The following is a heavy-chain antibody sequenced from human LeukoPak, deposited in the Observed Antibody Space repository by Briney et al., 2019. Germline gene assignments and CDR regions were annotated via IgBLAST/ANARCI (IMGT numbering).Heavy chain of an antibody. J-gene: IGHJ4*02. D-gene: IGHD6-13*01. CDR2: ISGSGGST. CDR1: GFTFSSYA. Sequence: GGSPRLSCAASGFTFSSYAMSWVRQAPGKGLEWVSAISGSGGSTYYADSVKGRFTISRDNSKNTLYLQMNSLRAEDTAVYYCAIHAAGYSSSWHPNYFDYWGQGTLVTVSS. V-gene: IGHV3-23*01. CDR3: AIHAAGYSSSWHPNYFDY.